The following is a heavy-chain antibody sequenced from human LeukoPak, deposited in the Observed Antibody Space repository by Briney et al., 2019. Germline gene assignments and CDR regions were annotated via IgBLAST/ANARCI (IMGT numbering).Heavy chain of an antibody. D-gene: IGHD3-9*01. CDR3: ARVGGTLGYDILTGYYSYNWFDP. CDR2: IYYSGST. CDR1: GGSISSSSYY. J-gene: IGHJ5*02. Sequence: PSETLSLTCTVSGGSISSSSYYWGWIRQPPGKGLEWIGSIYYSGSTYYNPSLKSRVTISVDTSKNQFSLKLSSVTAADTAVYYCARVGGTLGYDILTGYYSYNWFDPWGQGTLVTVSS. V-gene: IGHV4-39*07.